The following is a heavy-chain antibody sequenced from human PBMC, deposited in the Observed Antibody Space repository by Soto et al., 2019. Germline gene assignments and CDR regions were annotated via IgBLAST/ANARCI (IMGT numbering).Heavy chain of an antibody. V-gene: IGHV4-59*01. J-gene: IGHJ4*02. Sequence: QVQLQASGPGLVKASETLSLTCTVSGGSISSNYWTWIRQPPGKGLEWIGYVYNSGSTNYNPSLKSRVTISEDTSKSQFYLKVNSMTAADTAVYYCARYRREAVAGYTLDNWGQGILVTVSS. CDR3: ARYRREAVAGYTLDN. CDR2: VYNSGST. CDR1: GGSISSNY. D-gene: IGHD6-13*01.